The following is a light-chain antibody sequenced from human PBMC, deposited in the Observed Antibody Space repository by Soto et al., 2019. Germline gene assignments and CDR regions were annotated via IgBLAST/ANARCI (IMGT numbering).Light chain of an antibody. Sequence: QSALTQPASVSGSPGQSITISCSGTTSDVGIVSWYQHHPGKAPKLMIHEVTKRPSGVSDRFSSSKSGNSASLTISGLQAEDEADYFCCSFGGSGYVFGTGTKVTVL. CDR1: TSDVGI. CDR2: EVT. V-gene: IGLV2-23*02. J-gene: IGLJ1*01. CDR3: CSFGGSGYV.